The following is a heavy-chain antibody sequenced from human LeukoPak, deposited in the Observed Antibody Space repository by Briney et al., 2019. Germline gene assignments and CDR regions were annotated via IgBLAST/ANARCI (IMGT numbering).Heavy chain of an antibody. CDR3: AIDACTNGVCSYDFDY. J-gene: IGHJ4*02. CDR1: GYTFTGYY. CDR2: INPSGGGT. V-gene: IGHV1-46*04. D-gene: IGHD2-8*01. Sequence: GASVKVSCKASGYTFTGYYMHWVRQAPGQGLEWMGLINPSGGGTSYAQKLQGRVTMTRDMTTSKVYMEMMSSGAEDTSVYYCAIDACTNGVCSYDFDYWGQGTLVTVSS.